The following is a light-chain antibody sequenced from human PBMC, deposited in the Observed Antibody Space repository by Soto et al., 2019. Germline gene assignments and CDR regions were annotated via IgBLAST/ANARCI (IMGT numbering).Light chain of an antibody. V-gene: IGKV1-5*03. CDR1: QSISSW. Sequence: DIQMTQSPSTLSASVGDRVTITCRASQSISSWLAWYQQKPGKAPKLLIYKASSLESGVPSRFSGSGSGTEFTLPISSLQPDDFATYYCQQYNSPPWTFGQGTKVEIK. J-gene: IGKJ1*01. CDR3: QQYNSPPWT. CDR2: KAS.